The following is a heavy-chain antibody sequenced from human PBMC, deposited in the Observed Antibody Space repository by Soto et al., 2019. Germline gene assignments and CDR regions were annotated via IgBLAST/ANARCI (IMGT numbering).Heavy chain of an antibody. CDR2: INHSGST. CDR3: ARRYSYGYNYFDY. D-gene: IGHD5-18*01. CDR1: VGSFSGYY. J-gene: IGHJ4*02. V-gene: IGHV4-34*01. Sequence: SETLSLTCAVYVGSFSGYYWSWIRQPPGKGLEWIGEINHSGSTNYNPSLKSRVTISVDTSKNQFSLKLSSVTAADTAVYYCARRYSYGYNYFDYWGQGTMVTVSS.